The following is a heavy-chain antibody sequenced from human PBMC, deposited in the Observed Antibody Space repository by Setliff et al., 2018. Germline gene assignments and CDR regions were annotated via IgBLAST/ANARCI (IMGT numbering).Heavy chain of an antibody. D-gene: IGHD1-20*01. CDR2: LGGDGRIT. CDR3: AKDYNWGEF. J-gene: IGHJ3*01. Sequence: SGGSLRLSCAASGFTFSTSAMHWVRQAPGKGLEWVSTLGGDGRITFYADSVKGRFTISRDTSNNTLYLQMNNLKAEDTALYYCAKDYNWGEFWGQGTMVTVSS. CDR1: GFTFSTSA. V-gene: IGHV3-23*01.